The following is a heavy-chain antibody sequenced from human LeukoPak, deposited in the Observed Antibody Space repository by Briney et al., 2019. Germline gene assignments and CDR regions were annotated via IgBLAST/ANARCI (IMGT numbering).Heavy chain of an antibody. Sequence: PSETLSLTCTVSGGSISSYYWSWIRQPPGKGLGWIGYIYYSGSTNYNPSLKSRVTISVDTSKNQFSLKLSSVTAADTAVYYCARGVFGVVIIGDYFALDYWGQGTLVTVSS. CDR2: IYYSGST. CDR1: GGSISSYY. D-gene: IGHD3-3*01. CDR3: ARGVFGVVIIGDYFALDY. J-gene: IGHJ4*02. V-gene: IGHV4-59*01.